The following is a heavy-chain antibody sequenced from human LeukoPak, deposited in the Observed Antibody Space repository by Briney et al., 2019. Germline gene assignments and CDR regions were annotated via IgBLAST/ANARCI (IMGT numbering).Heavy chain of an antibody. V-gene: IGHV1-2*02. CDR2: INPNSGGT. CDR1: GYTFTGYY. J-gene: IGHJ5*02. Sequence: AASVKVSCKASGYTFTGYYMHWVRQAPGQGLEWMGWINPNSGGTNYAQKFQGRVTITRNTSISTAYMELSSLRSEDTAVYYCARAPWFDPWGQGTLVTVSS. CDR3: ARAPWFDP.